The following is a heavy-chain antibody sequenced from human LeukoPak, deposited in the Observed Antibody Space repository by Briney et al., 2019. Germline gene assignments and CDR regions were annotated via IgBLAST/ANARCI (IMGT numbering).Heavy chain of an antibody. V-gene: IGHV3-66*01. CDR3: ARDELGNGEGNFDY. J-gene: IGHJ4*02. Sequence: GGSLRLSCAASGFTVSSNYMSWVRQAPGKGLEWVSVIYSGGSTYYADSVKGRFTISRDNSKNTLYLQMNSLRAEDTAVYYCARDELGNGEGNFDYWGQGTLVTVSS. CDR2: IYSGGST. CDR1: GFTVSSNY. D-gene: IGHD7-27*01.